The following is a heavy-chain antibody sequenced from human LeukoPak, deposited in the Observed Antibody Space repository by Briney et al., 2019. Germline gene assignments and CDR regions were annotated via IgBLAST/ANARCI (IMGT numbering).Heavy chain of an antibody. D-gene: IGHD4-17*01. CDR3: ARHASTVTTFDY. J-gene: IGHJ4*02. CDR2: IYYSGGT. Sequence: SETLSLTCTVSGGSISSSSYYWGWIRHPPGKGLEWIGSIYYSGGTYYTPSLKSRVTISVDTSKNQFSLKLSSVTAADTAVYYCARHASTVTTFDYWGQGTLVTVSS. V-gene: IGHV4-39*01. CDR1: GGSISSSSYY.